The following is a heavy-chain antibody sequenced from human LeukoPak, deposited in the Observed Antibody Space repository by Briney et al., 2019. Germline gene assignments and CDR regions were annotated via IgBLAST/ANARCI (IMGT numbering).Heavy chain of an antibody. CDR2: MSQSGST. D-gene: IGHD3-3*01. V-gene: IGHV4-31*03. CDR1: GGSISSGGYY. J-gene: IGHJ4*01. CDR3: ARDWSGPYYFDY. Sequence: SQTLCLTCTVSGGSISSGGYYWTWIRQPPGKGLEWIGYMSQSGSTYYNPSLKSRVTISVDTSKSQFSLKLTSVTAADTAVYYCARDWSGPYYFDYWGQGTLVTVSS.